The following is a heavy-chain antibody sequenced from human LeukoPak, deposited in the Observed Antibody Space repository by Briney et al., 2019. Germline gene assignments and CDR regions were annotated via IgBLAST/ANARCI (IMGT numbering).Heavy chain of an antibody. J-gene: IGHJ4*02. Sequence: PSETLSLTCAVYGGSFSGDYWSWIRQPPGKGLEWIGEINHSGSTNYNPSLKSRVTISVDTSKNQFSLKLSSVTAADTAVYYCARAVSSVVVIPFWGQGTLVTVSS. D-gene: IGHD3-22*01. V-gene: IGHV4-34*01. CDR1: GGSFSGDY. CDR2: INHSGST. CDR3: ARAVSSVVVIPF.